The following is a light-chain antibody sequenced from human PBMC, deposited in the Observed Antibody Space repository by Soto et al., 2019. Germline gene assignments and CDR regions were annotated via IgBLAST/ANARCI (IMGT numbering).Light chain of an antibody. Sequence: EIGLTQSPATLSLSPGERATLSCRASQSVSSYLAWYQQKPGQAPRLLIYDASNMATGIPARFSGSGSGTDFTLTISSLEPEDFAVYYCQQRGNWPRTFGQGTKLEIK. CDR2: DAS. CDR3: QQRGNWPRT. CDR1: QSVSSY. J-gene: IGKJ2*01. V-gene: IGKV3-11*01.